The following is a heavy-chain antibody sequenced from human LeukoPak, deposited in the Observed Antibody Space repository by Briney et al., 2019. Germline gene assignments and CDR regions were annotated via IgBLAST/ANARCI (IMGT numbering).Heavy chain of an antibody. D-gene: IGHD2-2*01. V-gene: IGHV3-7*03. Sequence: ETLSLTCAVSGGSISSNNWWGWVRQPPGKGLEWVANIKQDGSDKYYGVSVKGRFTISRDNAKNSLSLQMNSLRAEDTAIYYCARDRELYQKWGQGTLVTVSS. CDR1: GGSISSNNW. J-gene: IGHJ4*02. CDR2: IKQDGSDK. CDR3: ARDRELYQK.